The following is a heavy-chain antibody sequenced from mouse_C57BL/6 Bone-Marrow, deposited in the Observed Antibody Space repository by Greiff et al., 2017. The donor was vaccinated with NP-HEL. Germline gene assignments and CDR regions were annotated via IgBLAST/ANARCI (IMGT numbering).Heavy chain of an antibody. D-gene: IGHD1-1*01. Sequence: EVQLQQSGPELVKPGASVKISCKASGYSFTGYYMNWVKQSPEKSLEWIGEINPSTGGTTYNQKFKDKATLTVDKSSSTAYMQLKSLTSEDSAVYYCAIRNYGSSSFSYWGQGTLVTVSA. CDR1: GYSFTGYY. J-gene: IGHJ3*01. CDR2: INPSTGGT. V-gene: IGHV1-42*01. CDR3: AIRNYGSSSFSY.